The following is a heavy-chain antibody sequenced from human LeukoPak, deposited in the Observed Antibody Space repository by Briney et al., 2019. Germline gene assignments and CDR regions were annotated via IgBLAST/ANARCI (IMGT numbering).Heavy chain of an antibody. D-gene: IGHD6-13*01. CDR3: ATSSSAAAGFYYYFDY. J-gene: IGHJ4*02. CDR1: GYTLTELS. V-gene: IGHV1-24*01. CDR2: FDPEDGET. Sequence: ASVKVSCKVSGYTLTELSMHWVRQAPGKGLEWMGGFDPEDGETIYAQKFQGRVTMTEDTSTDTAYMELSSLRSEDTAVYYCATSSSAAAGFYYYFDYWGQGTLVTVSS.